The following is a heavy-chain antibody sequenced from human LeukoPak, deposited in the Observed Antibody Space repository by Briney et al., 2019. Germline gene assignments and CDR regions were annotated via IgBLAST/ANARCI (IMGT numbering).Heavy chain of an antibody. CDR1: VFTLSNAW. CDR3: TAVDYDY. D-gene: IGHD4-23*01. V-gene: IGHV3-15*01. J-gene: IGHJ4*01. CDR2: IKSNTDGGTT. Sequence: GGSLRLSCAASVFTLSNAWVTWVRQVPGKGLEWVGRIKSNTDGGTTDYAAPVKGRFTISRDNSENKVYLQMNSLKTEDTAVYYCTAVDYDYWGQGSLVTVSS.